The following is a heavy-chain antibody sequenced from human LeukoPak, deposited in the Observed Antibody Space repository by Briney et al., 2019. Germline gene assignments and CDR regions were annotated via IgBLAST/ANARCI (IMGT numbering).Heavy chain of an antibody. D-gene: IGHD1-26*01. Sequence: PGGSLRLSCAASGFTFSSYAMSWVRQAPGKGLEWVPAISGSGGSTYYADSVKGRFTISRDNSKNTLYLQMNSLRAEDTAVYYCAKRERGSYSLDYWGRGTLVTVSS. CDR1: GFTFSSYA. V-gene: IGHV3-23*01. CDR2: ISGSGGST. J-gene: IGHJ4*02. CDR3: AKRERGSYSLDY.